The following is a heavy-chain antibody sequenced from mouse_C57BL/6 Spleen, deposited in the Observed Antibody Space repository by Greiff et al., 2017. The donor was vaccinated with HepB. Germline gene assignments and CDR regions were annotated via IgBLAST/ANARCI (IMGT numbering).Heavy chain of an antibody. V-gene: IGHV1-52*01. CDR3: ARWKDYDGFAY. CDR2: IDPSDSET. J-gene: IGHJ3*01. Sequence: QVQLQQPGAELVRPGSSVKLSCKASGYTFTSYWMHWVKQRPIQGLEWIGNIDPSDSETHYNQKFKDKATLTVDKSSSTAYMQLSSLTSEDSAVYYCARWKDYDGFAYWGQGTGHCLC. D-gene: IGHD2-4*01. CDR1: GYTFTSYW.